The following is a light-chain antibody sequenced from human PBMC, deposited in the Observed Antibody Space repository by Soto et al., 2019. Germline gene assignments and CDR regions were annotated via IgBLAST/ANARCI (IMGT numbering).Light chain of an antibody. J-gene: IGLJ1*01. Sequence: QCVLTQPASVSGAPVRSIPIVCTGASSDVGGYNYVSWYQQYPGKAPRLVISDVSNRPSGVSNRFSGSKSGNSASLTISGLQAGDEADYYCSSYTSSSTYVFGTGTRSPS. CDR2: DVS. V-gene: IGLV2-14*01. CDR1: SSDVGGYNY. CDR3: SSYTSSSTYV.